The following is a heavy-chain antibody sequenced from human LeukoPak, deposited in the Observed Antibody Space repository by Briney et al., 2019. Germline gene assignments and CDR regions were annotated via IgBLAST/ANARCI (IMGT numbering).Heavy chain of an antibody. D-gene: IGHD1-1*01. CDR2: IHSSGDT. V-gene: IGHV4-4*07. Sequence: SETLSLTCFVSGGSIITYHWSWIRQPAGKGLEWIGQIHSSGDTKYNPSLKSRVAMSIDTSKNQFSLELSSVTAADTSAYYCAGRAQATGRSFDYWGQGALVTVSS. CDR3: AGRAQATGRSFDY. CDR1: GGSIITYH. J-gene: IGHJ4*02.